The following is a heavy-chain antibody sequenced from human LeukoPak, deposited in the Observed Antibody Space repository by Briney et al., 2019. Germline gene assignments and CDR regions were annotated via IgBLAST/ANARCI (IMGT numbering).Heavy chain of an antibody. V-gene: IGHV4-34*01. Sequence: SETLSLTCAVYGGSFSGYYWSWIRQPPGKGLEWIGEINHSGSTNYNPSLKSRVTISVDTSKNQFPLKLSSVTAADTAVYYCATTYSGSYLGYWGQGTLVTVSS. D-gene: IGHD1-26*01. CDR2: INHSGST. J-gene: IGHJ4*02. CDR1: GGSFSGYY. CDR3: ATTYSGSYLGY.